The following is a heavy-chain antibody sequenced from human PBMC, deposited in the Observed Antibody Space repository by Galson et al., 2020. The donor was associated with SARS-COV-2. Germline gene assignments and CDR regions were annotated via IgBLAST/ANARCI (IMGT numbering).Heavy chain of an antibody. CDR1: GGSISSGSYY. CDR2: IYTSGST. Sequence: SETLSLTCTVSGGSISSGSYYWSWIRQPAGKGLEWIGRIYTSGSTNYNPSLKSRVTISVDTSKNQFSLKLSSVTAADTAVYYCARGPLATYYYYMDVWGKGTTVTVSS. D-gene: IGHD5-12*01. V-gene: IGHV4-61*02. CDR3: ARGPLATYYYYMDV. J-gene: IGHJ6*03.